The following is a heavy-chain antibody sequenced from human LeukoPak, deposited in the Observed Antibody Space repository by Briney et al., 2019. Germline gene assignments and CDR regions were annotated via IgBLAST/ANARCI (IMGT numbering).Heavy chain of an antibody. J-gene: IGHJ4*02. V-gene: IGHV3-15*01. CDR2: IKSQTDGGTT. CDR1: GFPFKNDW. Sequence: PGGSLRLSCVASGFPFKNDWMIWVRQTSGKGLEWIGRIKSQTDGGTTDYAAPLKGRFTISRDDSKNTLYLQMNSLETEDTGVYYCTIDYDYARGSFRLAYWGQGALVTVSS. D-gene: IGHD3-16*02. CDR3: TIDYDYARGSFRLAY.